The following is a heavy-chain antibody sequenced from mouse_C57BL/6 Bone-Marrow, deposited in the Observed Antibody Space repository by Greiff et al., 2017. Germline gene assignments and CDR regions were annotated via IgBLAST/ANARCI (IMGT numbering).Heavy chain of an antibody. J-gene: IGHJ4*01. CDR2: ISNGGGST. D-gene: IGHD3-2*02. V-gene: IGHV5-12*01. Sequence: EVKLVESGGGLVQPGGSLKLSCAASGFTFSDYYMYWVRQTPEKRLEWVAYISNGGGSTYYPDTVKGRFTLSRDNAKNTLYLQMSRLKSEDTAMYYCARHQAQATDYYAMDNWGQGTSVTVSS. CDR1: GFTFSDYY. CDR3: ARHQAQATDYYAMDN.